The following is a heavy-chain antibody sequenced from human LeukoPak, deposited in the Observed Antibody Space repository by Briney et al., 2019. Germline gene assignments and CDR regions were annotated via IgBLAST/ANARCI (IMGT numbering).Heavy chain of an antibody. J-gene: IGHJ4*02. Sequence: GGSLRLSCAASGFTFSSYAMHWVRQAPGKGLEWVAVISYDGSNKYYADSVKGRFTISRDNAKNSLYLQMNSLRAEDTAVYFCAGGRGWLVDYWGQGTLVTVSS. CDR1: GFTFSSYA. CDR3: AGGRGWLVDY. D-gene: IGHD3-22*01. V-gene: IGHV3-30-3*01. CDR2: ISYDGSNK.